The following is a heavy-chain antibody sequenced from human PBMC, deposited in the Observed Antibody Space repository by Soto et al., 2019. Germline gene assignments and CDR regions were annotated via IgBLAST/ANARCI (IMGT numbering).Heavy chain of an antibody. V-gene: IGHV4-39*01. D-gene: IGHD5-18*01. CDR1: GGSISSSSYY. CDR3: ARVETAMGTSNWFDP. Sequence: SETLSLTCTVSGGSISSSSYYWGWIRQPPGKGLEWIGSIYYSGSTYYNPSLKSRVTISVDTSKNQFSLKLSSVTAADTAVYYCARVETAMGTSNWFDPWGQGTLVTVSS. J-gene: IGHJ5*02. CDR2: IYYSGST.